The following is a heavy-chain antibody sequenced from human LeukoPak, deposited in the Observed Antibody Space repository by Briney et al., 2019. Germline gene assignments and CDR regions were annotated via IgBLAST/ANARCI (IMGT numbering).Heavy chain of an antibody. D-gene: IGHD3-10*01. V-gene: IGHV4-4*02. Sequence: PSETLSLTCAVSGGSISSNNWGSGVRQPPGEGLEWIGEIYHSGSTNYNPSLKTRVTISVDKSKNQFSLKLSSVTAADTAVYYCARDLASMVRVVIVDDYWGQGTLVTVSS. CDR2: IYHSGST. CDR3: ARDLASMVRVVIVDDY. J-gene: IGHJ4*02. CDR1: GGSISSNNW.